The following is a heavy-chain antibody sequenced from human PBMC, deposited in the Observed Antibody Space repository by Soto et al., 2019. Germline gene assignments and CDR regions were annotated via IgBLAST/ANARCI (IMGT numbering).Heavy chain of an antibody. J-gene: IGHJ6*03. CDR1: GYTLTNYG. CDR2: ISAYNGHA. V-gene: IGHV1-18*01. CDR3: AREGYCSSSMCYGGYYYMDV. D-gene: IGHD2-2*01. Sequence: QVQLGQSGGEVKNPGASVKVSCKAFGYTLTNYGISWVRQAPGQGLEWMGWISAYNGHANYAQKFQGRVRFTTDRPTNTAYMELRSLGSDDTAEYYCAREGYCSSSMCYGGYYYMDVWGKGTTVTVS.